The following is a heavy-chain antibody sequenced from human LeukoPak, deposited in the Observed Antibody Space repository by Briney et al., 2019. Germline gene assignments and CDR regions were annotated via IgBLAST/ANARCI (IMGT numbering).Heavy chain of an antibody. CDR2: IWYDGSNK. J-gene: IGHJ4*02. CDR3: ARDQGPDHYDSDYNDY. V-gene: IGHV3-33*01. D-gene: IGHD3-10*01. Sequence: GGSLRLSCAASGFTFSSYGMHWVRQAPGKGLEWVAVIWYDGSNKYYADSVKGRFTISRDNSKSTLYLQMNSLRAEDTAVYYCARDQGPDHYDSDYNDYWGQGTLVTVSS. CDR1: GFTFSSYG.